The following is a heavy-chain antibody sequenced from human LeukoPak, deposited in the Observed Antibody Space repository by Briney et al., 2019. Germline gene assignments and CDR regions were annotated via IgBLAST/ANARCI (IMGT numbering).Heavy chain of an antibody. Sequence: SETLSLTCTVSGGSISSGGYYWSWIRQHPGKGLEWIGYIYYSGSTYYNPSLKSRVTISVDTSKNQFSLKLSSVTAADTAVYYCARGAMVRGVTTYYFDYWGQGTLVTVSS. V-gene: IGHV4-30-4*08. J-gene: IGHJ4*02. CDR1: GGSISSGGYY. CDR3: ARGAMVRGVTTYYFDY. CDR2: IYYSGST. D-gene: IGHD3-10*01.